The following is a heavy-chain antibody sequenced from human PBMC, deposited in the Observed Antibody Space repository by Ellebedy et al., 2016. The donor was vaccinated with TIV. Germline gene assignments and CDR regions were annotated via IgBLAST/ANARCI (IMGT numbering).Heavy chain of an antibody. D-gene: IGHD6-13*01. CDR3: ARDEVYSSSWYAYYYYGMDV. V-gene: IGHV3-33*01. CDR1: GFTFSSYG. Sequence: PGGSLRLSCAASGFTFSSYGMHWVRQAPGKGLEWVAVIWYDGSNKYYADSVKGRFTISRDNSKNTLYLQMNSLRAEDTAVYYCARDEVYSSSWYAYYYYGMDVWGQGTTVTVSS. CDR2: IWYDGSNK. J-gene: IGHJ6*02.